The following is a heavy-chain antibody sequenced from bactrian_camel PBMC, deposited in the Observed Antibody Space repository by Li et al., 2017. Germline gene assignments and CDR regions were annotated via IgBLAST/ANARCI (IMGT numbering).Heavy chain of an antibody. J-gene: IGHJ6*01. CDR3: VPMTFTYALDFAY. CDR2: IATGSGNT. Sequence: HVQLVESGGDLVQPGGSLRLSCQASGYRYSEHCMAWFRQAPGKEREGVARIATGSGNTYYADSVKGRFTISRDNAKNTASLQMNNLKSEDTALYYCVPMTFTYALDFAYWGHGTQVTVS. V-gene: IGHV3S54*01. CDR1: GYRYSEHC. D-gene: IGHD1*01.